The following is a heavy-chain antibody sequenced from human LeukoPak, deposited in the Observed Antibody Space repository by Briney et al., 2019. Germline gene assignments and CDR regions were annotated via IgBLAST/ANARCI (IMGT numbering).Heavy chain of an antibody. CDR1: GFSFSSYA. J-gene: IGHJ4*02. CDR2: ISYDGSNK. CDR3: ARGGYNYGSLY. Sequence: GGSLRLSCAASGFSFSSYAMHWVRQAPGKGLEWVAVISYDGSNKYYADSVRGRFTISRDNSKNTLYLQMNSLRAEDTAVYYCARGGYNYGSLYWGQGTLVTVSS. V-gene: IGHV3-30*04. D-gene: IGHD5-18*01.